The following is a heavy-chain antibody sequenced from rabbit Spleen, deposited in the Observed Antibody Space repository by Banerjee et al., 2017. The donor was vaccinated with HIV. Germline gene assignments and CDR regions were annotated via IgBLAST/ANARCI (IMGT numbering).Heavy chain of an antibody. Sequence: QSLEESGGDLVKPGASLTLTCTASGFSFSGYYWICWVRQAPGKGLEWIACIYTNSGNTYYTSWAKGRFTITRSTSLNTVTLQMTSLTAADTATYFCARDTSSSFSSYGMDLWGPGTLVTVS. CDR2: IYTNSGNT. D-gene: IGHD1-1*01. V-gene: IGHV1S40*01. CDR3: ARDTSSSFSSYGMDL. CDR1: GFSFSGYYW. J-gene: IGHJ6*01.